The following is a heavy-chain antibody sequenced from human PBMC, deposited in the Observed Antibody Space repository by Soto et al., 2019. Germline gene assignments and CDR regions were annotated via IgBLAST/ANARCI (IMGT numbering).Heavy chain of an antibody. J-gene: IGHJ4*02. V-gene: IGHV1-8*01. D-gene: IGHD1-26*01. CDR1: GYTFTSYD. Sequence: QVQLVQSGAEVKKPGASVKVSCKASGYTFTSYDINWVRQATGQGLEWMGWMNPNSGNTGYAQKFQGRVTMTRNTXXXTAXXXXXSLXXEXXXVXYCASEVGNRVDYWGQGTLVTVSS. CDR3: ASEVGNRVDY. CDR2: MNPNSGNT.